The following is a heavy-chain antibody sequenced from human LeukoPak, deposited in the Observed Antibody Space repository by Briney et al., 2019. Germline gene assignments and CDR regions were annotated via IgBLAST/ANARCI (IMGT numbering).Heavy chain of an antibody. Sequence: PGGSLRLSCAGAGFTVSSKDMNWVRQAPGKGLEWVSVIYSGGSTYYADSVKERFTISRDNSKNTPYLQMNSLRAEDTAVYYCASLRARALDIWGQGTMVTVSS. V-gene: IGHV3-66*01. CDR3: ASLRARALDI. J-gene: IGHJ3*02. CDR1: GFTVSSKD. CDR2: IYSGGST.